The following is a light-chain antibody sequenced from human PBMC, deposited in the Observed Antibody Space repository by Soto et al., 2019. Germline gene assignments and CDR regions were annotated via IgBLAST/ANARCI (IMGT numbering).Light chain of an antibody. CDR3: QQYYSTPYT. J-gene: IGKJ2*01. CDR1: QSVLYSSNNKNH. V-gene: IGKV4-1*01. CDR2: WAS. Sequence: DIVMTQSPDSLAVSLGERATINCKSSQSVLYSSNNKNHLAWFQQKPGQPPKLLIYWASTRESGVPDRFSGSGSGTDFTLTISSLQAEYVAVYYCQQYYSTPYTFGQGTKLEI.